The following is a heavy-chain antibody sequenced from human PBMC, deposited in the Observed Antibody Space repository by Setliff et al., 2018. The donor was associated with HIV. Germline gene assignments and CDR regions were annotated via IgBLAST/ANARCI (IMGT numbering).Heavy chain of an antibody. V-gene: IGHV1-69*13. CDR1: GYTFTSYA. CDR2: IVPIFGTT. J-gene: IGHJ4*02. CDR3: ARVKRTSAYDY. Sequence: ASVKVSCKASGYTFTSYAITWVRQAPGQRLEWMGGIVPIFGTTNYAQKFQGRVTITADESTSTAYMELSSLRSEDTAVYYCARVKRTSAYDYWGQGTLVTVSS. D-gene: IGHD2-2*01.